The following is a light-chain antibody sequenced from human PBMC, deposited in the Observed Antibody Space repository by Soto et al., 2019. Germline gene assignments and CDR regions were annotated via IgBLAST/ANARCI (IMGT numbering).Light chain of an antibody. CDR3: LQHTSYPWT. CDR2: AAS. CDR1: QGISKY. V-gene: IGKV1-17*03. J-gene: IGKJ1*01. Sequence: DIQMTQSPSAKSASVGDRVTITCRASQGISKYSALFQQQPGKVPKRLIYAASSLQSGVPARFSGSGSGTEFTLTISSLQPEDFGTYYCLQHTSYPWTFGQGTKVEIK.